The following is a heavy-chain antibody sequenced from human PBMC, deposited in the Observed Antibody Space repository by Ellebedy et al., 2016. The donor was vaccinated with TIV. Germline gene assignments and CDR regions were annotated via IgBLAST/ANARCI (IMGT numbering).Heavy chain of an antibody. J-gene: IGHJ4*02. CDR3: ARGVHLAFDS. Sequence: MPSETLSLTCTVSGYSISSGYYWGWIRQPPGKGLEWIGSIYRSGSTYYNPSLKSRVTISVDTSKNQFSLKLSAVTAADTAVYYCARGVHLAFDSWGQGTLITVSS. D-gene: IGHD3-10*01. CDR1: GYSISSGYY. V-gene: IGHV4-38-2*02. CDR2: IYRSGST.